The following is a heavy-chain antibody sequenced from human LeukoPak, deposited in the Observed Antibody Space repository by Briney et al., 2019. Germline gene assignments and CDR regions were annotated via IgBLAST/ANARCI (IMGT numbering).Heavy chain of an antibody. V-gene: IGHV3-21*01. CDR2: ISSSSSYI. J-gene: IGHJ4*02. D-gene: IGHD3-22*01. CDR3: ARDMGRYYYDSSGYR. Sequence: PGGSLRLSCAASGFTFSSYSMNWVRQAPGKGLEWVSSISSSSSYIYYADSVKGRFTISRDNAKNSLYLQMNSLRAEDTAVYYCARDMGRYYYDSSGYRWGQGTLVTVSS. CDR1: GFTFSSYS.